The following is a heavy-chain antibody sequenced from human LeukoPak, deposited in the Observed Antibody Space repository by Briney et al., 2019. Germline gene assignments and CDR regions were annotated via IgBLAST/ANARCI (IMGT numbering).Heavy chain of an antibody. V-gene: IGHV3-7*01. CDR3: MRQNHAYIFGH. J-gene: IGHJ1*01. Sequence: GGSLRLSCAASGFTFSSYWMTWGRQAPGKGLEWVANIRQDGSEKNYVDSVKGRFTISRDNAKNSLYLQMNSLRVEDTAVYFCMRQNHAYIFGHWGQGTLVTVSS. CDR1: GFTFSSYW. D-gene: IGHD3-9*01. CDR2: IRQDGSEK.